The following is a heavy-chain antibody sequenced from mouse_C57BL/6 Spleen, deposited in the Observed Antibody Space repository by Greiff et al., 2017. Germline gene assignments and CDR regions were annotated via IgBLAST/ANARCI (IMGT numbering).Heavy chain of an antibody. Sequence: EVKLMESEGGLVQPGSSMKLSCTASGFTFSDYYMAWVRQVPEKGLEWVANINYDGSRTYYLDSLKSRFIISSDNAKNTLYLQMSSLKSEDTATYDCAREGYYYCRSYRYAMDYWGQGTSVTVSS. CDR2: INYDGSRT. J-gene: IGHJ4*01. V-gene: IGHV5-16*01. D-gene: IGHD1-1*01. CDR3: AREGYYYCRSYRYAMDY. CDR1: GFTFSDYY.